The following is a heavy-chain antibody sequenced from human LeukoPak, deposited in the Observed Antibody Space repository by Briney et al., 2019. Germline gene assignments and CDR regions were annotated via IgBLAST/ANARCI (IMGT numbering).Heavy chain of an antibody. V-gene: IGHV3-23*01. D-gene: IGHD2-21*01. CDR2: ISGSGGST. J-gene: IGHJ4*02. CDR3: AKDILEYYFDY. CDR1: GFTFSSYE. Sequence: GGSLRLSCAASGFTFSSYEMNWVRPAPGKGLEWVSAISGSGGSTYYADSVKGRFTISRDNSKNTLYLQMNSLRAEDTAVYYCAKDILEYYFDYWGQGTLVTVSS.